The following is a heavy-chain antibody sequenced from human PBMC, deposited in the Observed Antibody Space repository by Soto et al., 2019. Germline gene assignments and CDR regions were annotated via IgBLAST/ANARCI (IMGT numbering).Heavy chain of an antibody. V-gene: IGHV4-4*02. Sequence: PSETLSLTCAVSSGSISSTNWWNWARQPPGKGLEWIGEIYHGGNTNYNPSLKSRVTISVDKSKNQFSLNLSSVTAADTAVYYCATRGTSPFDFWGQGTLVTVSS. D-gene: IGHD2-2*01. J-gene: IGHJ4*02. CDR2: IYHGGNT. CDR1: SGSISSTNW. CDR3: ATRGTSPFDF.